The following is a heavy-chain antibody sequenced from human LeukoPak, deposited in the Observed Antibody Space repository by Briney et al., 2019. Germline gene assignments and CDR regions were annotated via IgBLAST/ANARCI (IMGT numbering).Heavy chain of an antibody. CDR1: GFPFSTYS. J-gene: IGHJ6*03. Sequence: GGSLRLSCAGSGFPFSTYSMNWVRQAPGKGLEWVSSIGSSSSHIYYAASVKGRFTTSRDNAQNSLYLQMNSLGAEDTAVYYCARDWRGGSRNYYYYMDVWGKGTTVTVSS. V-gene: IGHV3-21*01. CDR3: ARDWRGGSRNYYYYMDV. CDR2: IGSSSSHI. D-gene: IGHD1-14*01.